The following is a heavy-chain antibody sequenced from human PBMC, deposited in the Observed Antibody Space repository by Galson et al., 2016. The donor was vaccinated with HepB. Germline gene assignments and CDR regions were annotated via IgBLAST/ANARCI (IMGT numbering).Heavy chain of an antibody. V-gene: IGHV3-30*03. J-gene: IGHJ6*02. CDR3: ARPLRVTIPYGMDV. CDR2: ISYDGSNK. D-gene: IGHD3-9*01. CDR1: GFTFSSYG. Sequence: SLRLSCAASGFTFSSYGMHWVRQAPGKGLEWVAVISYDGSNKYYADSVKGRFTISRDNAKTSLYLQMHSLSADDTAVYYCARPLRVTIPYGMDVWGQGTTVTVSS.